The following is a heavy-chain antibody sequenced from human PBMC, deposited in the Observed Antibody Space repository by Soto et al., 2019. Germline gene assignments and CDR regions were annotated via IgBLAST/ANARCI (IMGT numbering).Heavy chain of an antibody. J-gene: IGHJ6*02. D-gene: IGHD4-17*01. CDR1: GFTFSSYA. CDR3: ARTITTVTPKPLYYYYYYGMDV. V-gene: IGHV3-30-3*01. CDR2: ISYDGSNK. Sequence: GGSLRLSCAASGFTFSSYAMHWVRQAPGKGLEWVAVISYDGSNKYYADSVKGRFTISRDDSKNTLYLQMNSLRAEDTAVYYCARTITTVTPKPLYYYYYYGMDVWGQGTTVTVSS.